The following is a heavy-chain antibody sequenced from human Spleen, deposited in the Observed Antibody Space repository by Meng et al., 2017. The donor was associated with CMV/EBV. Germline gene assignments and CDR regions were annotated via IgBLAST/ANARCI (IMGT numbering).Heavy chain of an antibody. CDR1: GGSVSIGRYY. Sequence: CLVSGGSVSIGRYYWSWIRQPPGKGLEWIGYIYYSGSTNYNPSLKSRVTISVDTSKNQFSLKLSSVTAADTAVYYCARGPRWHHYFDYWGQGTLVTVSS. CDR3: ARGPRWHHYFDY. D-gene: IGHD2-15*01. V-gene: IGHV4-61*01. J-gene: IGHJ4*02. CDR2: IYYSGST.